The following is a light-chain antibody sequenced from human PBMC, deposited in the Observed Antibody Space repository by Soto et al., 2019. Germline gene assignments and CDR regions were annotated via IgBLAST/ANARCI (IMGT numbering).Light chain of an antibody. CDR2: AAS. CDR3: QQVNSFPLT. V-gene: IGKV1-12*01. J-gene: IGKJ4*01. Sequence: DIQMTQSPSFVSASVGDRVTITCRASQGIKSWLAWYQHKPVKAPKVLIFAASSLQSGVPSRFSGSGSGTDFTLTICNLQPEDFATDFCQQVNSFPLTFGGGTKVDNK. CDR1: QGIKSW.